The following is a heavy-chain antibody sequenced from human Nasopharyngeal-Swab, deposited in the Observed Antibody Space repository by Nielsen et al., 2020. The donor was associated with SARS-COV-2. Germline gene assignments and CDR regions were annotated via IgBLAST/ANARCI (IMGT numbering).Heavy chain of an antibody. V-gene: IGHV3-11*01. CDR3: ARDKGRYSSTSCYVDY. CDR2: ISSSGSTI. J-gene: IGHJ4*02. Sequence: LSLTCAASGFTFSDYYMSWIRQAPGKGLEWVSYISSSGSTIYYADSVKGRFTISRDNAKNSLYLQMNSLRAEDTAVYYCARDKGRYSSTSCYVDYWGQGTLVTVSS. CDR1: GFTFSDYY. D-gene: IGHD2-2*01.